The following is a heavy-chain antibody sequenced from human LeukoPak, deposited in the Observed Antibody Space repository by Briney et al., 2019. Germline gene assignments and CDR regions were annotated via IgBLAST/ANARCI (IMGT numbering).Heavy chain of an antibody. CDR1: GGSISGFY. V-gene: IGHV4-39*01. Sequence: SSETLSLTCTVSGGSISGFYWGWIRQPPGKGLEWIGSIYYSGSTYYNPSLKSRVTISVDTSKNQFSLKLSSVTAADTAVYYCARHVDYGDSYFDYWGQGTLVTVSS. CDR3: ARHVDYGDSYFDY. J-gene: IGHJ4*02. D-gene: IGHD4-17*01. CDR2: IYYSGST.